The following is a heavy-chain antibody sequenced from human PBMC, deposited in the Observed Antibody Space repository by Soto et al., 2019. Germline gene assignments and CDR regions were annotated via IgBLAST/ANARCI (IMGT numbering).Heavy chain of an antibody. V-gene: IGHV4-31*03. CDR1: GDSINSAAYF. D-gene: IGHD3-22*01. J-gene: IGHJ5*02. CDR3: ARDSAYDTSSPSGRFDP. CDR2: IYYSGRT. Sequence: QVQLQQSGPGLVKPAQTLSLTCSVFGDSINSAAYFWTCVRPTPGTGLEWIADIYYSGRTYYNPSLNSRVNISLDIAKIQLSLRLSSVTGADTAIYYCARDSAYDTSSPSGRFDPWSQGTLVSVSS.